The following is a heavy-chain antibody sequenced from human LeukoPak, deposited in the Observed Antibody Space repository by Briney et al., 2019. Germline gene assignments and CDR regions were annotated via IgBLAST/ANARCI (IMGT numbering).Heavy chain of an antibody. Sequence: SVKVSCKASGVTFSRSAFTWVRQAPGQGLEWMGGIIPLFGTANYTQKFQGRVTSTADDSSSTTYMVLSSLRSEDTAVYYCARVDTHSGSLLFDYWGQGTLVTVSS. CDR3: ARVDTHSGSLLFDY. CDR1: GVTFSRSA. CDR2: IIPLFGTA. D-gene: IGHD1-26*01. V-gene: IGHV1-69*01. J-gene: IGHJ4*02.